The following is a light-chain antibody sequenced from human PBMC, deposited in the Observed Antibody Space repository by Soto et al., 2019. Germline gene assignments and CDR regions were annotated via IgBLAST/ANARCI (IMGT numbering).Light chain of an antibody. V-gene: IGLV1-40*01. CDR2: GNI. J-gene: IGLJ3*02. CDR3: QSYDSSLSGSWV. CDR1: SSNIGAGYA. Sequence: QSVLTQPPSVSGAPGQRVTISCTGSSSNIGAGYAVHWYQQLPGTAPKLLIYGNINRPSGVPDRFSGSKSGTSASLAITGLQAEDEADYYCQSYDSSLSGSWVFGGGTQLTVL.